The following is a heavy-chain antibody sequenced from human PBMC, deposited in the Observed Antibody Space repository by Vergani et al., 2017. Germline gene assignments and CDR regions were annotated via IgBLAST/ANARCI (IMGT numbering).Heavy chain of an antibody. CDR1: GGSIRSTFYY. J-gene: IGHJ6*02. CDR2: IYYSGST. V-gene: IGHV4-39*07. Sequence: QLQLQESDPGLVKPSETLSLTCTVSGGSIRSTFYYWGWIRQPPGKGLEWIGTIYYSGSTYYNPSLKSRVTISVDTSKNQFSLKLSSVTAADTAVYYCARVGYCSSTSCPHPQYYYYYYGMDVWGQGTTVTVSS. CDR3: ARVGYCSSTSCPHPQYYYYYYGMDV. D-gene: IGHD2-2*01.